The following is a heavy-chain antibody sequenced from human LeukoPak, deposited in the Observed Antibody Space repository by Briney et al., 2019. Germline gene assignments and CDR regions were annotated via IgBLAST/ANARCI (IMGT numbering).Heavy chain of an antibody. CDR3: ARDYDFWSGPLDY. CDR2: IYPGDSDT. CDR1: GYRFTDYW. V-gene: IGHV5-51*01. D-gene: IGHD3-3*01. Sequence: GESLKISCKGSGYRFTDYWIAWVRQMPGKGLEWMGIIYPGDSDTRYSPSFQGQVTISADKSISTAYLQWSSLKASDTAMYYCARDYDFWSGPLDYWGQGTLVTVSS. J-gene: IGHJ4*02.